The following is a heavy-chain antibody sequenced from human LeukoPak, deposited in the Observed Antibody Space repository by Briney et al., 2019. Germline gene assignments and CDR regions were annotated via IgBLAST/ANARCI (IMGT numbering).Heavy chain of an antibody. CDR2: ISYDGSNK. CDR1: GFTFSSYG. D-gene: IGHD6-13*01. J-gene: IGHJ4*02. V-gene: IGHV3-30*18. CDR3: AKGGRGYIALADTGPY. Sequence: GGSLRLSCAVSGFTFSSYGMHWVRQAPGKGLEWVAVISYDGSNKYYADSVKGRFTISRDNSKNTLYLQMNSLRAEDTAVYYCAKGGRGYIALADTGPYWGQGTLVTVSS.